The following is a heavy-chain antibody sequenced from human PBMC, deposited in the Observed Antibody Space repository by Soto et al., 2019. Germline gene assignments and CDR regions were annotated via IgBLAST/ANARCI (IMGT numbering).Heavy chain of an antibody. Sequence: ASETLSLTCNVSGVSISTGGYYWSWIRQHPGLGLEWIGYIYHSGATDHNPPLRGRVTISVDTSKNQFSLRLTSVTAADTAVYYCARYVSSLVLGPENYYGLDVWGRGTTVTVSS. D-gene: IGHD7-27*01. CDR2: IYHSGAT. CDR3: ARYVSSLVLGPENYYGLDV. V-gene: IGHV4-31*03. CDR1: GVSISTGGYY. J-gene: IGHJ6*02.